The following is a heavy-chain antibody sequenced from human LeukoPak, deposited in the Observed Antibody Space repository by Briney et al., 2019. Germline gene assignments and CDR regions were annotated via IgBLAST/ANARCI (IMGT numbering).Heavy chain of an antibody. CDR3: AKATIPPYCSGGSCYPYYFDY. V-gene: IGHV3-9*02. CDR1: GFTSDDYA. Sequence: GGSLRLSCAASGFTSDDYAMHWVRQAPGKGLEWVSGISWNSGSIGYADSVKGRFTISRDNAKNSLYLQMNSLRAEDTALYYCAKATIPPYCSGGSCYPYYFDYWGQGTLVTVSS. J-gene: IGHJ4*02. CDR2: ISWNSGSI. D-gene: IGHD2-15*01.